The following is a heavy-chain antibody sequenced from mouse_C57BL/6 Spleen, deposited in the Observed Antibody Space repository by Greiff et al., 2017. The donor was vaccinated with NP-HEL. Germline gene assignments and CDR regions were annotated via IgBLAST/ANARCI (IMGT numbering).Heavy chain of an antibody. J-gene: IGHJ3*01. D-gene: IGHD2-5*01. CDR3: ARSYSNYETWFAY. CDR2: INPGSGGT. V-gene: IGHV1-54*01. Sequence: VQLQQSGAELVRPGTSVKVSCKASGYAFTNYLIEWVTQRPGQGLEWIGVINPGSGGTNYNEKFKGKATLTADKSSSTAYMQLSSLTSEDSAVYFCARSYSNYETWFAYWGQGTLVTVSA. CDR1: GYAFTNYL.